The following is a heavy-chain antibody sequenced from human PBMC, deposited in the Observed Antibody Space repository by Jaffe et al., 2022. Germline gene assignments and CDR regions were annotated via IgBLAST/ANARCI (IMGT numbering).Heavy chain of an antibody. CDR1: GFTFSDHY. CDR2: SRNKAKSYTT. Sequence: EVQLVESGGGLVQPGGSLRLSCAVSGFTFSDHYVDWVRQAPGKGLEWVGRSRNKAKSYTTDYVSSVKGRFTISRDDSRNSLYLQMNSLKIEDTAVYYCARVVPVAGSGYFEYWGQGTLVTVSS. CDR3: ARVVPVAGSGYFEY. D-gene: IGHD6-19*01. V-gene: IGHV3-72*01. J-gene: IGHJ4*02.